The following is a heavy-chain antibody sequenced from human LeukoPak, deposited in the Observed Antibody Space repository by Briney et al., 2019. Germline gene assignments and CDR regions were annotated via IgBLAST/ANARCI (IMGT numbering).Heavy chain of an antibody. Sequence: ASVKVSCRASGYTFTSYGISWARQAPGQGLEWMGWISAYNGNTNYAQKLQGRVTMTTDTSTSTAYMELRSLRSDDTAVYYCARDGAIGYCSSTSCSSYYYYGMDVWGKGTTVTVSS. V-gene: IGHV1-18*04. CDR1: GYTFTSYG. CDR3: ARDGAIGYCSSTSCSSYYYYGMDV. CDR2: ISAYNGNT. J-gene: IGHJ6*04. D-gene: IGHD2-2*01.